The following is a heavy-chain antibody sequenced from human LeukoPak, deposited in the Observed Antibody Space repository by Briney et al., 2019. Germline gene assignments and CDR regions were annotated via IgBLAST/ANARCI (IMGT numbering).Heavy chain of an antibody. CDR1: GGSISSSSNY. CDR2: IYYSGST. V-gene: IGHV4-39*01. J-gene: IGHJ4*02. Sequence: PSETLSLTCTVSGGSISSSSNYWGWIRQPPGKGLEWIGSIYYSGSTYYNPSLKSRVTISVDTSKNQFSLKLSSVTAADTAVYYCARQVDSSSWSGFDYWGQGTLVTVSS. CDR3: ARQVDSSSWSGFDY. D-gene: IGHD6-13*01.